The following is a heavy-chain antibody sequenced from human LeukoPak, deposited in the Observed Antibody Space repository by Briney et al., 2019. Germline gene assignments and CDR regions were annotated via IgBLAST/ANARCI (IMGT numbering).Heavy chain of an antibody. CDR3: AKCLSPSYYYDSSGYSHDAFDI. CDR2: KKEDGSEK. J-gene: IGHJ3*02. D-gene: IGHD3-22*01. V-gene: IGHV3-7*01. CDR1: GFTFSSYW. Sequence: GGSLSLSCSASGFTFSSYWMSWVRQAPGKGLEWLANKKEDGSEKRDVDSVKGRFTISRDNSKNTLYLQMNSLRAEDTAVYYCAKCLSPSYYYDSSGYSHDAFDIWGQGTMVTVSS.